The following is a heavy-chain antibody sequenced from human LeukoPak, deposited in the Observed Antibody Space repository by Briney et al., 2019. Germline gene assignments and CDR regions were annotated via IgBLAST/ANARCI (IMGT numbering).Heavy chain of an antibody. Sequence: PSETLSLTCTVSGGSISSGGYYWSWIRQHPGKGLEWIGYIYYSGSTYYNPSLKSRVTISVDTSKNQFSLKLSSVTAADTAVYYCARDFYGGNYQVIDYWGQGTLVTVSS. D-gene: IGHD4/OR15-4a*01. V-gene: IGHV4-31*03. J-gene: IGHJ4*02. CDR3: ARDFYGGNYQVIDY. CDR1: GGSISSGGYY. CDR2: IYYSGST.